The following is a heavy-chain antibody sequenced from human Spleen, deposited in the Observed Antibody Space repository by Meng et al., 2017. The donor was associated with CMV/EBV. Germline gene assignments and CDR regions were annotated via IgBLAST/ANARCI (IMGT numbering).Heavy chain of an antibody. CDR1: GGSISSGDYY. V-gene: IGHV4-61*08. J-gene: IGHJ6*02. Sequence: SETLSLTCTVSGGSISSGDYYWSWIRQSPGKGLEWIGHIYYSGSTDYNPSLKSRVTISIDTSKKQFSLRLSSVTAADTAVYFCARAVTGGCGSSSCHYHYGLDVWGQGTTVTVSS. D-gene: IGHD6-13*01. CDR3: ARAVTGGCGSSSCHYHYGLDV. CDR2: IYYSGST.